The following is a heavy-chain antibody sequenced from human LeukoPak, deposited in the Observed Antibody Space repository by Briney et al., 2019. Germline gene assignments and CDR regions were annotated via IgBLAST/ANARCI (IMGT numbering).Heavy chain of an antibody. CDR1: GGSISGYH. CDR3: ARSFTDNFFFEN. J-gene: IGHJ4*02. V-gene: IGHV4-59*08. CDR2: IFYTGNA. D-gene: IGHD1-1*01. Sequence: SETLSLTRTVSGGSISGYHWNWIRQSPGKGLEWIANIFYTGNADYNPSLKSRVTLSLDTSKSQFFLDLTSVTAADTAVYYCARSFTDNFFFENWGQGTLVTVSS.